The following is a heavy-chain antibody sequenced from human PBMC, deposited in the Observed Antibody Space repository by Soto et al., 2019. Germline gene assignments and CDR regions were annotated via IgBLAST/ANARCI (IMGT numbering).Heavy chain of an antibody. CDR3: ARDRCSATSCEADF. J-gene: IGHJ4*02. CDR2: ISGYNSDT. Sequence: QVQVVQSGAEVKKPGASVKLSCRTSGYTFSNYGISWVRQAPGQGLGWMGWISGYNSDTNYAQKFQGRVTLTTDTFTSTVYMELGGLRSDDTAVYYCARDRCSATSCEADFWGQGTLVTVSS. V-gene: IGHV1-18*01. CDR1: GYTFSNYG. D-gene: IGHD2-2*01.